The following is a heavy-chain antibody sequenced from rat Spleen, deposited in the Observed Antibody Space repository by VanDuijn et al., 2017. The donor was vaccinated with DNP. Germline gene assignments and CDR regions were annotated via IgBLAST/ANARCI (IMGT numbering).Heavy chain of an antibody. Sequence: EVKLVESGGGLVQPGRSLKLSCAASGFNFNDYWMGWVRQAPGKGLEWIGQINKDSSTIKFTPSLKEKITISRDNVKNTLYLQMSKVGSKDTAIYYCAKGPNYGGWSDYFDYWGQGVMVTVSS. V-gene: IGHV4-2*01. CDR3: AKGPNYGGWSDYFDY. CDR2: INKDSSTI. CDR1: GFNFNDYW. D-gene: IGHD1-11*01. J-gene: IGHJ2*01.